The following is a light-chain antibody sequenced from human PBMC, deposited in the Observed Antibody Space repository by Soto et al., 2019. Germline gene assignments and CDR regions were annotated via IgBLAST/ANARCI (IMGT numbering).Light chain of an antibody. CDR3: LQHNEFWWT. CDR2: GAS. CDR1: QSVSSN. V-gene: IGKV3-15*01. J-gene: IGKJ1*01. Sequence: EIVLTQSPGTLSLSPGERATLSCRASQSVSSNLAWYQQKPGQAPRLLIYGASTRATGIPARFSGSGSGTEFTLTISSLQPDDFATHYCLQHNEFWWTFGQGTKVDIK.